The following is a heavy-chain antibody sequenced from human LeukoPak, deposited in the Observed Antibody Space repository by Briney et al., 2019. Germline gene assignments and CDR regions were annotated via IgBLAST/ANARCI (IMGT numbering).Heavy chain of an antibody. CDR1: GGSISSYY. CDR3: AGGRSDDFWSGRGYYFDY. J-gene: IGHJ4*02. D-gene: IGHD3-3*01. CDR2: IYYSGST. Sequence: NSSETLSLTCTVSGGSISSYYWSWIRQPPGKGLEWIGYIYYSGSTNYNPSLKSRVTISVDTSKNQFSLKLSSVTAADTAVYYCAGGRSDDFWSGRGYYFDYWGQGTLVTVSS. V-gene: IGHV4-59*08.